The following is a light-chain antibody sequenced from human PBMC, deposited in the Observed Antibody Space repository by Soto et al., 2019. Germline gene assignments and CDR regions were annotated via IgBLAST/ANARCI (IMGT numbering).Light chain of an antibody. V-gene: IGKV1-9*01. Sequence: IQWTQSPSSLSASVGDRVTITCRASQGISSYLAWYQQKPGKAPKLLIYAASTLQSGVPSRFSGSGSGTDFTLTISSLQPEDFATYYCQQLNSYPIPFGPGTKVDIK. CDR2: AAS. CDR3: QQLNSYPIP. J-gene: IGKJ3*01. CDR1: QGISSY.